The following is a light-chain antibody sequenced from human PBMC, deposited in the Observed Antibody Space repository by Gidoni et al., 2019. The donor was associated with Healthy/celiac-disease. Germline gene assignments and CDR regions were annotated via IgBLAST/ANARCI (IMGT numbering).Light chain of an antibody. CDR2: DAS. V-gene: IGKV3-11*01. Sequence: DIVLTQSPAPLSLSPGERANLACRDSQSVSSYLAWYQQKPGQAPRLLIYDASNRSTGIPVRFSGSWSGTDCTLTISSLEPEDCAVYYCQQRSNWYTFGQGTKLEIK. CDR3: QQRSNWYT. J-gene: IGKJ2*01. CDR1: QSVSSY.